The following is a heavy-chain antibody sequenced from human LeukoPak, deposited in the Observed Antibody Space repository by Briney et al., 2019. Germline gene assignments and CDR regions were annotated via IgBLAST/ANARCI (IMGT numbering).Heavy chain of an antibody. J-gene: IGHJ4*02. Sequence: PSETLSLTCTVSGGSISGYYWSWIRQPPGKGLEWIGYIYYSGSTNYNPSLKSRVTISVDTSKNQFSLKLSSVTAADTAVYYCARAPPDLGLPGYYFDYWGQGTLVTVSS. CDR3: ARAPPDLGLPGYYFDY. V-gene: IGHV4-59*01. CDR1: GGSISGYY. D-gene: IGHD1-26*01. CDR2: IYYSGST.